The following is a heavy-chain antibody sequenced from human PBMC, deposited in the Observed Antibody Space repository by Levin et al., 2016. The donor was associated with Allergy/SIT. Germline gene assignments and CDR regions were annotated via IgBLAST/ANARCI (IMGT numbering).Heavy chain of an antibody. CDR2: IYYSGST. CDR3: ARHDSSNYGFYYYYYMDV. D-gene: IGHD4-11*01. Sequence: SETLSLTCTVSGGSITSYNFCWGWIRQPPGKGLEWIGSIYYSGSTYYNPSLKSRVTISVDTSKNQFSLKLSSVTAADTAVYYCARHDSSNYGFYYYYYMDVWGKGTTVTVSS. CDR1: GGSITSYNFC. J-gene: IGHJ6*03. V-gene: IGHV4-39*01.